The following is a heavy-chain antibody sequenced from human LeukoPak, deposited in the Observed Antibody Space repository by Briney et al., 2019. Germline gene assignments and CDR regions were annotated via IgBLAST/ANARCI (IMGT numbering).Heavy chain of an antibody. Sequence: GGTLRLSCEASGFSFSSYAMSWVRQAPGKGLEWVSAISGSGGSTYYADSVKGRFTISRDNSKNTLYLQMNSLRAEDTAVYYCAKNTFYGDLDYWGQGTLVTVSS. CDR3: AKNTFYGDLDY. J-gene: IGHJ4*02. V-gene: IGHV3-23*01. CDR2: ISGSGGST. D-gene: IGHD4-17*01. CDR1: GFSFSSYA.